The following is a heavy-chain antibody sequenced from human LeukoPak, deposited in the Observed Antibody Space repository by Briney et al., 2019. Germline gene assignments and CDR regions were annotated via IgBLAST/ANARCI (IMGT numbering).Heavy chain of an antibody. CDR2: ISSTSAYI. Sequence: GGSLRLSCAASGFTFSTYTMTWVRQAPGKGLEWVSSISSTSAYINYADSVKGRFTISRDNDKNSMYLQMNSLRAEDTAVYYCASTVMTTVTHGFDYWGQGTLVTVSS. CDR3: ASTVMTTVTHGFDY. D-gene: IGHD4-17*01. V-gene: IGHV3-21*01. J-gene: IGHJ4*02. CDR1: GFTFSTYT.